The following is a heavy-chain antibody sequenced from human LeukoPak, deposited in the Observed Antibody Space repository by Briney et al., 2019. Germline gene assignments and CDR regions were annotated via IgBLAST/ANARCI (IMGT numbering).Heavy chain of an antibody. J-gene: IGHJ5*02. CDR3: ARDRDYDSSGYYSDPLGWFDP. CDR1: GGSISSGGYY. V-gene: IGHV4-31*03. Sequence: PSETLSLTCTVSGGSISSGGYYWSWIRQHPGKGLEWIGNIYYSGTTYYNPSLRSRVTISVDTSKNQFSLKLSSVTAADTAVYYGARDRDYDSSGYYSDPLGWFDPWGQGTLVTVSS. D-gene: IGHD3-22*01. CDR2: IYYSGTT.